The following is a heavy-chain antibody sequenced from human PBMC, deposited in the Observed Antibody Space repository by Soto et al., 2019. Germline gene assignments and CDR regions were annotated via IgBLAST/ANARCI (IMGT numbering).Heavy chain of an antibody. CDR3: ARGWDSSGYPDAFDI. Sequence: PSETLSLTCTVSGGSVSSGSYYWSWIRQPPGKGLEWIGYIYYSGSTNYNPSLKSRVTISVDTSKNQFSLKLSSVTAADTAVYYCARGWDSSGYPDAFDIWGQGTMVTVSS. CDR2: IYYSGST. D-gene: IGHD3-22*01. J-gene: IGHJ3*02. V-gene: IGHV4-61*01. CDR1: GGSVSSGSYY.